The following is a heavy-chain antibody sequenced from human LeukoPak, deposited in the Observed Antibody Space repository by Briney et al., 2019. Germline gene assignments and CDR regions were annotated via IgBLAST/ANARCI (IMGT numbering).Heavy chain of an antibody. CDR1: DASVNSGNYY. J-gene: IGHJ6*02. Sequence: SETLSLTCTVSDASVNSGNYYWTWIRQPAGKRLEWIGRIYTSGSTNYNPSLQSRVTMSVDTSKNHFSLKLSSVTAADTGVYYCARGDSGDYPDFYYYAMDVWGQGTTVTVSS. CDR3: ARGDSGDYPDFYYYAMDV. V-gene: IGHV4-61*10. CDR2: IYTSGST. D-gene: IGHD4-17*01.